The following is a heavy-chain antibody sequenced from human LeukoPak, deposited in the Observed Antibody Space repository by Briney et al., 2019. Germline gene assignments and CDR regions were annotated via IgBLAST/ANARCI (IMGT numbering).Heavy chain of an antibody. V-gene: IGHV3-30*01. CDR2: ILYDGSNK. CDR3: ARVGMLEPYYYYYMDV. D-gene: IGHD1-1*01. CDR1: GFTFSSYA. J-gene: IGHJ6*03. Sequence: PGGSLRLSCAASGFTFSSYAMHWVRQAPGKGLEWVAVILYDGSNKYYADSVKGRFTISRDKSKNTLYLQMNSLRAEDTAVYYCARVGMLEPYYYYYMDVWGKGTTVTVSS.